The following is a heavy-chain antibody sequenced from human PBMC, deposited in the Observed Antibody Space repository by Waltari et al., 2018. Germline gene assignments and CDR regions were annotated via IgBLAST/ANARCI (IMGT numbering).Heavy chain of an antibody. V-gene: IGHV4-38-2*01. J-gene: IGHJ6*03. Sequence: QVQLQESGPGLVKPSETLSLTCAVSGYSISSGYYWVWIRQPPGKGLEWIGSLHQSGSTDCNASLRRRVTISVDTSKNQFSLKLSSVTAADTAVHYCARAVRCSGGSCESHYMDVWGKGTTVTVSS. CDR2: LHQSGST. CDR1: GYSISSGYY. CDR3: ARAVRCSGGSCESHYMDV. D-gene: IGHD2-15*01.